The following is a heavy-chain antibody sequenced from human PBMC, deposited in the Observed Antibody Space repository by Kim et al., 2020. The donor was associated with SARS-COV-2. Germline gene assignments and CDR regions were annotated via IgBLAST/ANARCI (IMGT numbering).Heavy chain of an antibody. J-gene: IGHJ4*02. D-gene: IGHD5-18*01. Sequence: SETLSLTCTVSGGSISSSSYYWGWIRQPPGKGLEWIGSIYYSGSTYYNPSLKSRVTISVDTSKNQFSLKLSSVTAADTAVYYCARGGGGYSYGYAFDYWGQGTLVTVSS. CDR2: IYYSGST. V-gene: IGHV4-39*01. CDR1: GGSISSSSYY. CDR3: ARGGGGYSYGYAFDY.